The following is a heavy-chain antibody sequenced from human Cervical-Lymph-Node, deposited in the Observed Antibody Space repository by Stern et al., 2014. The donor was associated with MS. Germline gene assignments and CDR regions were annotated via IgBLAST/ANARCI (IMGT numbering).Heavy chain of an antibody. CDR3: ARDGNVVMVYDIKDPKGYGMDV. V-gene: IGHV7-4-1*02. CDR1: GYTFTSYA. Sequence: MQLVESGSELKTPGASVEVSCKASGYTFTSYAVNWVRQAPGQGLQWMGVINTNTGKPTYAQGFTGRFVFSLDTSVNTAYLQISSLKAEDTAVYYCARDGNVVMVYDIKDPKGYGMDVWGQGTTVIVSS. D-gene: IGHD2-8*01. CDR2: INTNTGKP. J-gene: IGHJ6*02.